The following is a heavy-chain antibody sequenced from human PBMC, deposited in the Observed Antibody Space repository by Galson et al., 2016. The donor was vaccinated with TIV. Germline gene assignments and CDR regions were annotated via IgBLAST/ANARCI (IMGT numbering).Heavy chain of an antibody. CDR1: GFTFSSYW. V-gene: IGHV3-7*01. Sequence: SLRLSCAASGFTFSSYWLSWVRQAPGKGLEWVANIKQDGSEKHYVDSVKGRFTISRDNAKNSLYLQMNSWRAEDTAVYCCARNNWNYEGAFDIWGQGTMVTVSS. J-gene: IGHJ3*02. CDR3: ARNNWNYEGAFDI. D-gene: IGHD1-7*01. CDR2: IKQDGSEK.